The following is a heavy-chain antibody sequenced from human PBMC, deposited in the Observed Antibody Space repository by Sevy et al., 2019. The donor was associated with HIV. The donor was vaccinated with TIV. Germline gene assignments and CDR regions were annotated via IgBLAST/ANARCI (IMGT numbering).Heavy chain of an antibody. CDR3: AREDGSRQYFQY. V-gene: IGHV3-48*03. D-gene: IGHD6-13*01. CDR2: ISNSGSII. J-gene: IGHJ1*01. Sequence: GGALRLSCVISGFTFSSYEMNWVRQAPGKGLEWVSHISNSGSIIYYEASVKGRFTISRDNAKNSRYLQMNSLRAEDTAVYYCAREDGSRQYFQYWGQGTLVTVSS. CDR1: GFTFSSYE.